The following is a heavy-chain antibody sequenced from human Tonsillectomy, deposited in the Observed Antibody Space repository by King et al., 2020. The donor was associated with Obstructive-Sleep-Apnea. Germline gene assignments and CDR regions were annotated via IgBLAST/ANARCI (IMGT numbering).Heavy chain of an antibody. CDR3: ARGPHLGTRRVGGFDF. V-gene: IGHV1-69*01. D-gene: IGHD4-23*01. CDR1: GGIFNTHA. J-gene: IGHJ4*02. Sequence: VQLVQSGAEVKRPGSSVKVSCKASGGIFNTHAFSWVRQAPGRGLEWMGDIIPFFGTPHYSQMFQGRVTITADESTTTVYLDVTSLRSDDTAIYYCARGPHLGTRRVGGFDFWGLGTLVTVSA. CDR2: IIPFFGTP.